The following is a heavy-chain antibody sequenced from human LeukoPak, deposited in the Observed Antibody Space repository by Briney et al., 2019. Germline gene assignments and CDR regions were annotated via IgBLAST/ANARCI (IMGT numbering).Heavy chain of an antibody. CDR2: ISSSSSTI. D-gene: IGHD3-3*01. Sequence: SGGSLRLSCAASGFTFSSYNMNWVRQAPGKGLEWVSYISSSSSTIYYADSVKGRFTISRDNAKNSLYLQMNSLRAEDTAVYYCARSPSYDFWSGYYESWGQGTLVTVSS. J-gene: IGHJ5*02. CDR1: GFTFSSYN. V-gene: IGHV3-48*01. CDR3: ARSPSYDFWSGYYES.